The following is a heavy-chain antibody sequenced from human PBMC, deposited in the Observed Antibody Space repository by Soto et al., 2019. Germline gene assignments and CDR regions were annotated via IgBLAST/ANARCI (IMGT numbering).Heavy chain of an antibody. CDR2: TSDDGDIQ. CDR1: GFDFRKYA. CDR3: ARAVDAAMDPLDY. Sequence: RGSLRLSCAASGFDFRKYAMHWVRQSPGKVPEWVAITSDDGDIQYYADSVKGRFTIARDNSKNTLYLQMTTLRSEDAAVYFCARAVDAAMDPLDYWGQGTLVTVSS. D-gene: IGHD5-18*01. J-gene: IGHJ4*02. V-gene: IGHV3-30-3*01.